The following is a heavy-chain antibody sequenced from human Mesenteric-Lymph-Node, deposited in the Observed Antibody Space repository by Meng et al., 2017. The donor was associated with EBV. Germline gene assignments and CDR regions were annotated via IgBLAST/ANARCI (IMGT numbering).Heavy chain of an antibody. CDR1: GDGVSSNSAA. CDR3: ARSGSSGRIDY. CDR2: TYYRSKWYN. Sequence: PPSRPCLGQPAHILSPTWAISGDGVSSNSAACNLIRQSPSRGLEWLGRTYYRSKWYNGYAVSVKSRITINPDTSKNQFSLQLNSVTPEDTAMYYCARSGSSGRIDYWGQGTLVTVSS. D-gene: IGHD6-19*01. J-gene: IGHJ4*02. V-gene: IGHV6-1*02.